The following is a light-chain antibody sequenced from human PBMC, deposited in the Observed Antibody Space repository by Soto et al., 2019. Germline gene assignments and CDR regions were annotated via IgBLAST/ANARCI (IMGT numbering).Light chain of an antibody. CDR1: QSVSNNY. CDR3: QQYGRTPPIT. CDR2: GAS. Sequence: EIVLTQSPGTLSLSPGERATLSCRASQSVSNNYLAWYQQKPGQAPRLLIYGASSRATGIPDRFSVSGSGTDFTLTISRLEPEDFAVYYCQQYGRTPPITFGQGTRLA. V-gene: IGKV3-20*01. J-gene: IGKJ5*01.